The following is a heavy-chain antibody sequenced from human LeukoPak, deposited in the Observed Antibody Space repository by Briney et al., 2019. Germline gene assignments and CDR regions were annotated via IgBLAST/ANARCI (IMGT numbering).Heavy chain of an antibody. Sequence: GSLRLSCAASGFTFSSYDMSWVRQAPGKGLEWVSSLTSDGGSTEYADSVKGRLTISRDNSKNTLYLQMNSLRAEDTALYFCAKSLVRWAFDYWGQGALVSVSS. CDR1: GFTFSSYD. CDR2: LTSDGGST. D-gene: IGHD4-23*01. CDR3: AKSLVRWAFDY. J-gene: IGHJ4*02. V-gene: IGHV3-23*01.